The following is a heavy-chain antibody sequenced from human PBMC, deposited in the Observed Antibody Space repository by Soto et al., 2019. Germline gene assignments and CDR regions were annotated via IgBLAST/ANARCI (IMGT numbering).Heavy chain of an antibody. J-gene: IGHJ4*02. CDR1: GYTLTELS. CDR2: FDPEDGET. D-gene: IGHD1-26*01. Sequence: GASVKVSCKVSGYTLTELSMHWVRQAPGKGPEWMGGFDPEDGETIYAQKFQGRVTMTEDTSTDTAYMELSSLRSEDTAVYYCATGQVSSYYPLSFDYWGQGTLVTVSS. CDR3: ATGQVSSYYPLSFDY. V-gene: IGHV1-24*01.